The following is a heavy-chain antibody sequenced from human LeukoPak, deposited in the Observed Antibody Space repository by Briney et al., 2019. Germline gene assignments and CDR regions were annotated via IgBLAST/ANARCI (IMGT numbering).Heavy chain of an antibody. CDR3: AKDITVGQATYYYYYGMDV. J-gene: IGHJ6*02. V-gene: IGHV3-9*01. D-gene: IGHD5-12*01. Sequence: GGSLRLSCAASGFTFDDYAMHWVRQAPGKGLEWVSGISWNSGSIGYADSVKGRFTISRDNAKNSLYLQMNSLRAADTALYYCAKDITVGQATYYYYYGMDVWGRRTTVTVSS. CDR2: ISWNSGSI. CDR1: GFTFDDYA.